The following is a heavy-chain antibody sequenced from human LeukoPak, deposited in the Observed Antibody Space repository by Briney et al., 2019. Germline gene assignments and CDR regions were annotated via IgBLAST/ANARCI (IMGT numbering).Heavy chain of an antibody. CDR1: GFTFSSYW. Sequence: GGSLRLSCAASGFTFSSYWMSWVRQAPGKGLEWVANIKQDGSEKYYVDSVKGRFTISRDNAKNSLYLQMNSLRAEDTAVYYCARARVAAAISWFDPWGQETLVTVSS. D-gene: IGHD2-15*01. CDR2: IKQDGSEK. J-gene: IGHJ5*02. V-gene: IGHV3-7*04. CDR3: ARARVAAAISWFDP.